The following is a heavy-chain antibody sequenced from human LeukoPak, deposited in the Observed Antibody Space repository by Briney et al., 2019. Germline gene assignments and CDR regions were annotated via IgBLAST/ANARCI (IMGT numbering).Heavy chain of an antibody. Sequence: SQTLSLTCAVSGGSISSGGYSWSWIRQPPGKGLEWIGYIYHSGSTYYNPSLKSRVTISVDRSKNQFSLKVSSVTAADTAVYYCARSEMGGYTFDHWGQGTLVTVSS. V-gene: IGHV4-30-2*02. D-gene: IGHD5-24*01. CDR1: GGSISSGGYS. J-gene: IGHJ4*02. CDR3: ARSEMGGYTFDH. CDR2: IYHSGST.